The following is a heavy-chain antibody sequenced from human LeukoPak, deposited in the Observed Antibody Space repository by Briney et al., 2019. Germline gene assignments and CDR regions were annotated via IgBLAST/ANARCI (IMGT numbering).Heavy chain of an antibody. CDR1: SGSVNSGSYY. CDR2: IYYSGST. J-gene: IGHJ4*02. Sequence: SETLSLTCTVSSGSVNSGSYYWNWIRQPPGKGLEWIGYIYYSGSTNYNPSLKSRATISVDTAKNQLSLKLSSVAAADTAVYYCARRAGYTSSWYEYWGQGTLVTVSS. D-gene: IGHD6-13*01. V-gene: IGHV4-61*01. CDR3: ARRAGYTSSWYEY.